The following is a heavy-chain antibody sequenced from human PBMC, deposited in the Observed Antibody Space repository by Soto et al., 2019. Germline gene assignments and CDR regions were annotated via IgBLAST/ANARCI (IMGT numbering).Heavy chain of an antibody. D-gene: IGHD4-17*01. V-gene: IGHV3-33*01. CDR1: GFTFSSYG. J-gene: IGHJ3*02. CDR3: ARDQVVDYGGNSIWAFDI. Sequence: ESGGGVVQPGRSLRLSCAASGFTFSSYGMHWVRQAPGKGLEWVAVIWYDGSNKYYAESVKGRFTISRDNSKNTLYLQMNSLRPEDTAVYYCARDQVVDYGGNSIWAFDIWGQGTMVTVSS. CDR2: IWYDGSNK.